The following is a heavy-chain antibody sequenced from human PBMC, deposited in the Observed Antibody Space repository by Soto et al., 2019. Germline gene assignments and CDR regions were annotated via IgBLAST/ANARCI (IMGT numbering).Heavy chain of an antibody. CDR3: ARTVAAAGDSGDIYYYYYYMDV. CDR2: IYHSGST. J-gene: IGHJ6*03. CDR1: SGSISSSNW. Sequence: SETLSLTCAVSSGSISSSNWWSWVRQPPGKGLEWIGEIYHSGSTNYNPSLKSRVTISVDKSKNQFSLKLSSVTAADTAVYYCARTVAAAGDSGDIYYYYYYMDVWGTGTTVTVSS. V-gene: IGHV4-4*02. D-gene: IGHD6-13*01.